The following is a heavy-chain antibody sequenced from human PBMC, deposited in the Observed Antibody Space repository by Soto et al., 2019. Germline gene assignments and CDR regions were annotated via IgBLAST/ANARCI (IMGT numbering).Heavy chain of an antibody. J-gene: IGHJ4*02. CDR3: TTEGGGYYDSSGYYWPFDY. CDR1: GFTFSDYY. Sequence: GGSLRLSCAASGFTFSDYYMSWIRQAPGKGLEWVSYISSSGSTIYYADSVKGRFTISRDNAKNSLYLQMNSLRAEDTAVYYCTTEGGGYYDSSGYYWPFDYWGQGTLVTISS. V-gene: IGHV3-11*01. CDR2: ISSSGSTI. D-gene: IGHD3-22*01.